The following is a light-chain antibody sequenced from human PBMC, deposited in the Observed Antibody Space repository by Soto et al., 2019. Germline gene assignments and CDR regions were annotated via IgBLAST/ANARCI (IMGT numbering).Light chain of an antibody. CDR1: QSIARF. Sequence: DIQMTQSPSTLSASVGGRVTMTCRASQSIARFLAWYQHQPGKAPKLLISDASSLQSGVPSRFSGSGSGTDFTLTISSLQAEDFATYYCQQSLSTPCTFGPGTKVDI. V-gene: IGKV1-39*01. J-gene: IGKJ3*01. CDR2: DAS. CDR3: QQSLSTPCT.